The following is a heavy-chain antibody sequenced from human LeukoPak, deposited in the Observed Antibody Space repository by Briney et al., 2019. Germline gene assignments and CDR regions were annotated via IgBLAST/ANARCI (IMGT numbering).Heavy chain of an antibody. CDR2: IYSGGST. D-gene: IGHD2-2*01. CDR3: ARGGYCSSTSRYYFDY. CDR1: GFTVSSNY. J-gene: IGHJ4*02. V-gene: IGHV3-53*01. Sequence: GGSLRLSCAASGFTVSSNYMSWVRQAPGKGLEWVSVIYSGGSTYYADSVKGRFTISRDNSKNTLYLQMNSLRAEDTAVYYCARGGYCSSTSRYYFDYWGQGTLVTVSS.